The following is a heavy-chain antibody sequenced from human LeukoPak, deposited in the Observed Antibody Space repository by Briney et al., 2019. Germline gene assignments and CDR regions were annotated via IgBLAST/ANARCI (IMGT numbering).Heavy chain of an antibody. V-gene: IGHV1-69*04. CDR1: GGTFSDYA. Sequence: GASVKVSCKASGGTFSDYAINWVRQAPGQGLEWMGRITPILGLINYAQKFQGRVTITADKSTSTGYMEVTGLRSDDTAIYYCARGRGSRTGYNGDYLDLWGQGTLVTVSS. CDR3: ARGRGSRTGYNGDYLDL. CDR2: ITPILGLI. J-gene: IGHJ4*02. D-gene: IGHD5-18*01.